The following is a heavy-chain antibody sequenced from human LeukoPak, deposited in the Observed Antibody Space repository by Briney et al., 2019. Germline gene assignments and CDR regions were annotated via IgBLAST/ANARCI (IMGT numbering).Heavy chain of an antibody. J-gene: IGHJ4*02. Sequence: SVKVPCKASGGTFDHYAISWVRQAPGQGLEWMGRVIPILGVEDYAQKFQGRLKITADRSTSTAYMELRSLRSEDTAVYYCARVSTYHDSLTGYYEPFAYWGQGTVVAVSS. CDR2: VIPILGVE. V-gene: IGHV1-69*04. CDR1: GGTFDHYA. D-gene: IGHD3-9*01. CDR3: ARVSTYHDSLTGYYEPFAY.